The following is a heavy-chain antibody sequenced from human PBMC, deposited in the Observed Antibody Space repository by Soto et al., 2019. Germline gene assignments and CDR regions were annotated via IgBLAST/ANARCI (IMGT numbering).Heavy chain of an antibody. CDR1: GYTFINYD. J-gene: IGHJ4*02. D-gene: IGHD1-1*01. CDR2: MNANSGNT. CDR3: ARRGHIRAGTTSVDH. V-gene: IGHV1-8*01. Sequence: QVQLVQSGAEVKRPGASVKVSCKTSGYTFINYDIIWVRQATGHGLEWLGWMNANSGNTGYAQKFQGRVTMTRDIPTTTAYMKMSTLTLDDTAVYYCARRGHIRAGTTSVDHWAQGALVTVSS.